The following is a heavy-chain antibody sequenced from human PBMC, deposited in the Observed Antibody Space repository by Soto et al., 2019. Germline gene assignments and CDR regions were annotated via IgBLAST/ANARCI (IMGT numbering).Heavy chain of an antibody. J-gene: IGHJ5*02. CDR1: LDSISNSY. CDR2: IYSSGNA. D-gene: IGHD3-22*01. V-gene: IGHV4-4*07. CDR3: AKGRGFYSDNYFDP. Sequence: QVQLLESGPGLVKPSETLSLTCSVSLDSISNSYWTWIRQPAGKGLEWIGHIYSSGNANYNPSLNSRVTMSLDTSKNQFSLSLKSVPAADTAIYYCAKGRGFYSDNYFDPWGQGTQVTVSS.